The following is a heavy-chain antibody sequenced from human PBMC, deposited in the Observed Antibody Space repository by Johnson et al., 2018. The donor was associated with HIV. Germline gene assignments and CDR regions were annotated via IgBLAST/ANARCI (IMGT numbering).Heavy chain of an antibody. CDR3: AKDLAVVFVTTNGAGAFDL. CDR1: GFTFDDYA. CDR2: ISWNSGTI. D-gene: IGHD2-2*01. Sequence: VQLVESGGGLVQPGRSLRLSCAASGFTFDDYAMHWVRQAPGKGLEWVSGISWNSGTIGYADSVRGRFTISRDNSKNTVYLQMNSLRAEDTAVYYCAKDLAVVFVTTNGAGAFDLWGQGTLVTVSS. J-gene: IGHJ3*01. V-gene: IGHV3-9*01.